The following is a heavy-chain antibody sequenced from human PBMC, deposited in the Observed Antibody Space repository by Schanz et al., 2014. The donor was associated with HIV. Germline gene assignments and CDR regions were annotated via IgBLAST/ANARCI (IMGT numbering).Heavy chain of an antibody. J-gene: IGHJ6*02. V-gene: IGHV3-30*18. CDR3: AKDQGYDFWSGYYNYYDMDV. D-gene: IGHD3-3*01. CDR1: GFTFSSYG. CDR2: IWYDGSYK. Sequence: QVQLVESGGGVVQPGRSLRLSCAASGFTFSSYGIHWVRQAPGKGLEWVAVIWYDGSYKYYADSVKGRFTISRDNSKNTLYLQMNSLRAEDTAVYYCAKDQGYDFWSGYYNYYDMDVWGQGTTVTVSS.